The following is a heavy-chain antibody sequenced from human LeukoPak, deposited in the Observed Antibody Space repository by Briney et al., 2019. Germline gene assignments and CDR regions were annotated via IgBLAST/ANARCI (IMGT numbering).Heavy chain of an antibody. CDR2: INHSGST. CDR1: GGSFSVYY. V-gene: IGHV4-34*01. CDR3: ARGKTFYCSGGSCHSGMSLRPRAPFDY. D-gene: IGHD2-15*01. Sequence: SETLSLTYAVYGGSFSVYYWSWIRQPAGRGMECIGEINHSGSTNYNPSLKSRVTISVDTSKNQFSLKLSSVTAADTAVYYCARGKTFYCSGGSCHSGMSLRPRAPFDYWGQGTLVTVSS. J-gene: IGHJ4*02.